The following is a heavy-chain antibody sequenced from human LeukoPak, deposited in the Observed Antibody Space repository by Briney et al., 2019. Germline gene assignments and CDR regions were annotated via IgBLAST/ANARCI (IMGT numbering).Heavy chain of an antibody. CDR1: SGSIFNNNW. J-gene: IGHJ6*03. CDR3: ARVPGSYLSDYYYYYMDV. Sequence: SGTLSLTCTVSSGSIFNNNWWSWVRQPPGKGLEWIGQIFHSGSTSYSPSLKSQVTISMDKSKNQISLRLTSVTAADTAVYYCARVPGSYLSDYYYYYMDVWGKGTTVTVSS. V-gene: IGHV4-4*02. CDR2: IFHSGST. D-gene: IGHD1-26*01.